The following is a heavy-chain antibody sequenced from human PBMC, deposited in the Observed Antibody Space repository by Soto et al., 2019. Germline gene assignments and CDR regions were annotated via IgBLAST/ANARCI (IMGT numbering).Heavy chain of an antibody. CDR1: GFTFSTYS. V-gene: IGHV3-21*04. CDR2: ISSSNSYI. Sequence: LRLSCAASGFTFSTYSMNWVRQAPGKGLEWVSSISSSNSYIYYADSVKGRFTISRDNAKNSLYLQMNSLRAEDTAVYYCARDRDSSAYGSFDYWGQGTLVTVSS. D-gene: IGHD3-22*01. CDR3: ARDRDSSAYGSFDY. J-gene: IGHJ4*02.